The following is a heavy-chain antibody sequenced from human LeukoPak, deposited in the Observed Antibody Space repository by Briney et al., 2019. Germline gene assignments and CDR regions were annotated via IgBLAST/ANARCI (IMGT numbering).Heavy chain of an antibody. Sequence: ASVKVSCKASGYTLTRYGISGVRHAPGQGLEWMGWISAYNGNTNYAQKLQGRVTMTTDTSTSTAYMELRSLRSDDTAMYYCAREHRSGRQGRDYWGQGTLVTVSS. CDR1: GYTLTRYG. D-gene: IGHD6-19*01. CDR2: ISAYNGNT. V-gene: IGHV1-18*01. CDR3: AREHRSGRQGRDY. J-gene: IGHJ4*02.